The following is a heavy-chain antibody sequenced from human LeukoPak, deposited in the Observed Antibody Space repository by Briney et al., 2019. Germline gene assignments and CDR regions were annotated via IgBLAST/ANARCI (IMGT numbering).Heavy chain of an antibody. CDR2: INHSGST. CDR3: ARIVQYYYDSSGYYYYFDY. Sequence: PSETLSLTCAVYGGSLSGYYWSWIRQPPGKGLEWIGEINHSGSTNYNPSLKSRVTISVDTSKNQFSLKLSSVTAADTAVYYCARIVQYYYDSSGYYYYFDYWGQGTLVTVSS. CDR1: GGSLSGYY. V-gene: IGHV4-34*01. J-gene: IGHJ4*02. D-gene: IGHD3-22*01.